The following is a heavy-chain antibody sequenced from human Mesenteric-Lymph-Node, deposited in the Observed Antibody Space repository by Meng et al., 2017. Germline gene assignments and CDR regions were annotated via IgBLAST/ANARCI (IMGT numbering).Heavy chain of an antibody. V-gene: IGHV4-61*01. D-gene: IGHD6-13*01. CDR1: GGSVSSGSYY. CDR2: IYYSGST. J-gene: IGHJ4*02. CDR3: ARTNPSIAATGAVGIDY. Sequence: SETLSLTCTVSGGSVSSGSYYWSWIRQPPGKGLEWIGYIYYSGSTNYNPSLKSRVTISVDTSKNQFSLKLSSVTAADTAVYYCARTNPSIAATGAVGIDYWGQGTLVTVSS.